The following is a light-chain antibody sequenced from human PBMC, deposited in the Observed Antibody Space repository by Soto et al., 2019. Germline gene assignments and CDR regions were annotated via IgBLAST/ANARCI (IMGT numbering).Light chain of an antibody. J-gene: IGLJ3*02. V-gene: IGLV1-47*01. Sequence: QSVLTQPPSASGTPGQRVTISCSGSSSNIGTNYVYWYHHLPGTAPKVLIFRDNERPSGVPDRFSGSKSGTSASLAISGLRSEDEGDYYCATWDDSPSGWVFGGGTKLTVL. CDR2: RDN. CDR1: SSNIGTNY. CDR3: ATWDDSPSGWV.